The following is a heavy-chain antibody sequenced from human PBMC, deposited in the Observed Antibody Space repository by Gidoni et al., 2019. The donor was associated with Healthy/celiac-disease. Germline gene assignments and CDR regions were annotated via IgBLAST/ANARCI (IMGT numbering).Heavy chain of an antibody. CDR2: IYYSGST. CDR1: GGPISSSSYY. J-gene: IGHJ4*02. V-gene: IGHV4-39*07. Sequence: QLQLQESGPGLVKPAETRSLTCTVSGGPISSSSYYWGWIRQPPGKWLEWIGSIYYSGSTYYNPSLKSRVTISVDTSTHQFSLKLSSVTAADTAVYYCARAIAAAAFDYWGQGTLVTVSS. D-gene: IGHD6-13*01. CDR3: ARAIAAAAFDY.